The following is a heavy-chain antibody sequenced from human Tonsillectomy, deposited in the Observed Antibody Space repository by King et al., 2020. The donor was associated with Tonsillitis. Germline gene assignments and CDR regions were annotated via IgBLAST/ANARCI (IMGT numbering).Heavy chain of an antibody. CDR3: ASDLYGDSYGASLGADY. V-gene: IGHV1-69*01. CDR2: IIPIFGTE. Sequence: VQLVESGAEVKKPGSSVKVSCKASGGTFSSYAISWVRQAPGQGLEWMGGIIPIFGTENYAQKFQGRVTITADDSTSTAHMELSSLRSEDTAVYYCASDLYGDSYGASLGADYWGQGTLVTVSS. CDR1: GGTFSSYA. D-gene: IGHD4-17*01. J-gene: IGHJ4*02.